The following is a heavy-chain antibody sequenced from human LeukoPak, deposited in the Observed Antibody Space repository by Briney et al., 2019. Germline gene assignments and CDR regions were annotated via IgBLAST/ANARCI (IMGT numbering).Heavy chain of an antibody. V-gene: IGHV4-30-2*01. D-gene: IGHD3-10*01. CDR1: GGSINSVGYL. Sequence: SVTLSLTCAVCGGSINSVGYLWRWIRQPPGKVREWIRYIYHSGSTYYNPSCKGRFTISVDRSKEQFSLRMSSVNAADTALYYCGRSAGPNGELLDYWGQGTLVTVSS. CDR2: IYHSGST. J-gene: IGHJ4*02. CDR3: GRSAGPNGELLDY.